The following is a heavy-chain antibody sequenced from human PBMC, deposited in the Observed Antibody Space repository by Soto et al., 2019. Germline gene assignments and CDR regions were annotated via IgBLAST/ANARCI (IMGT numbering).Heavy chain of an antibody. J-gene: IGHJ6*03. CDR2: ISGSGGST. V-gene: IGHV3-23*01. CDR3: AMQLGYCSSTSCVDYYYYYMDV. Sequence: EVQLLESGGGLVQPGGSLRLSCAASGFTFSSYAMSWVRQAPGKGLEWVSAISGSGGSTYYADSVKGRFTISRDNSKNTLYLQMNSLRAEDTAVYYCAMQLGYCSSTSCVDYYYYYMDVWAKGPRSPSP. D-gene: IGHD2-2*01. CDR1: GFTFSSYA.